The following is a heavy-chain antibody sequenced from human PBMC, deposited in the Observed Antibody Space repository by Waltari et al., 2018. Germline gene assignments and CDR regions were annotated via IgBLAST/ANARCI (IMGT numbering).Heavy chain of an antibody. CDR2: VSSGGNT. Sequence: QLQLQESGPGLVKPSETLSLICTVSGGSISGAYYWDWIRQSPGTGLEWIWDVSSGGNTNYNPSLKSRVTISTDTSKNQFSLRLSSVTAADTAVYYCARHRGVHTGYPGLDPWGQGTLVTVSS. V-gene: IGHV4-39*01. D-gene: IGHD3-10*01. CDR1: GGSISGAYY. CDR3: ARHRGVHTGYPGLDP. J-gene: IGHJ5*02.